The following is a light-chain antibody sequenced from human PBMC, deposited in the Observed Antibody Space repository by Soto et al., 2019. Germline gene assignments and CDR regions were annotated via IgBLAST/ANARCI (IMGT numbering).Light chain of an antibody. V-gene: IGKV1-9*01. CDR3: QQLNTLPFT. Sequence: DLHLTQTPSLLPASVGDRDTITCQASHDISTYLAWYQQKQGKXSKXXMYEASTLQSGVPSRFSGSGSGTELTLTISSLVPEDCETYYCQQLNTLPFTFGQGTRLEIK. J-gene: IGKJ5*01. CDR1: HDISTY. CDR2: EAS.